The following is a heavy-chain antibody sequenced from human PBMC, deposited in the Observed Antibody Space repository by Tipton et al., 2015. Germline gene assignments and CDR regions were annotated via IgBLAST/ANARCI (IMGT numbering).Heavy chain of an antibody. CDR3: ARGTYGNSHDTWFDP. CDR1: GGSFSGYY. V-gene: IGHV4-30-4*01. D-gene: IGHD3-16*01. Sequence: TLSLTCDVYGGSFSGYYWTWIRQPPGKDLEWIGYIYGGVVSLYNPSLQSRVNISDDTSKNQFSLDLSSVTAADTAVYYCARGTYGNSHDTWFDPWGQGILVTVSS. J-gene: IGHJ5*02. CDR2: IYGGVVS.